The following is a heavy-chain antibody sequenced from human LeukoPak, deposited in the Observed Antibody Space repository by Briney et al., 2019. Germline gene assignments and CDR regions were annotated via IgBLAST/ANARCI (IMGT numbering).Heavy chain of an antibody. J-gene: IGHJ6*03. CDR3: ARGLRWNGYYYMDG. CDR2: ISSSGSTI. D-gene: IGHD4-23*01. CDR1: GFTFSSYE. Sequence: GGSLSLSCAASGFTFSSYEMNWVRQAPGKGLEGVSYISSSGSTIYYADSVKGRFTISRDNAKNSLYLQMNSLRAEDTAVYYCARGLRWNGYYYMDGWGKGATVTVSS. V-gene: IGHV3-48*03.